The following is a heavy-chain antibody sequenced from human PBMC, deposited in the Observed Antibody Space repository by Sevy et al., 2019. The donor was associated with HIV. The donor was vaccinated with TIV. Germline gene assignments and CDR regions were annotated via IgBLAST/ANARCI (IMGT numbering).Heavy chain of an antibody. CDR3: ARCPKPLRSDYGDYRGVGYYFGS. CDR1: GESFSNYY. CDR2: IDHSGRS. J-gene: IGHJ4*02. V-gene: IGHV4-34*01. Sequence: SETLSLTCAVYGESFSNYYWSWIRLSPGKGLESVGEIDHSGRSDYNPSLKSRVTMSVDTSKNQFSLKLTSVTAADTAVYYCARCPKPLRSDYGDYRGVGYYFGSWGQGTLVTVSS. D-gene: IGHD4-17*01.